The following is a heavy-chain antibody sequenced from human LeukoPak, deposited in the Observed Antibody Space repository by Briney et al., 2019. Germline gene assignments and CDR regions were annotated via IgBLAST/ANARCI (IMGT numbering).Heavy chain of an antibody. J-gene: IGHJ4*02. CDR3: VNDYERQRGY. Sequence: GGSLRLSCAVSGFTFSNYWMSWVRQAPGKGLEWVANINQYASEKYYVDSVKGRFTISRDNAKNSLYLQLNSLRAEDTAMYDCVNDYERQRGYWGQGTLVIVSS. V-gene: IGHV3-7*01. CDR2: INQYASEK. CDR1: GFTFSNYW. D-gene: IGHD4-17*01.